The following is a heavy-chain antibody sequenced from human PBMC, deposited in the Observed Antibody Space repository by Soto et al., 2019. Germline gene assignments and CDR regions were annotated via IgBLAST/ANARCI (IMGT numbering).Heavy chain of an antibody. J-gene: IGHJ6*02. CDR3: GRHRFDVFWGGYYSIYYFGMDV. CDR2: IYPGDSDT. D-gene: IGHD3-3*01. CDR1: GYSFTSYW. Sequence: GESLKISCKGSGYSFTSYWIGWVRQMPGKGLEWMGIIYPGDSDTRYSPSFQGQVTISADKSISTAYLQWSSLKASDTAMYYCGRHRFDVFWGGYYSIYYFGMDVWGQGTTVTVSS. V-gene: IGHV5-51*01.